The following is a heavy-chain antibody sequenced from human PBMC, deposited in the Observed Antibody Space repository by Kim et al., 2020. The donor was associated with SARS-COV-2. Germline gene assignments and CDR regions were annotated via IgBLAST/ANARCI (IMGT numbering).Heavy chain of an antibody. D-gene: IGHD1-7*01. CDR3: AKDEGITGTLLSLGPYYYYYGMDV. Sequence: GGSLRLSCAASGFTFSSYGMHWVRQAPGKGLEWVAVISYDGSNKYYADSVKGRFTISRDNSKNTLYLQMNSLRAEDTAVYYCAKDEGITGTLLSLGPYYYYYGMDVWGQGTTVTVSS. CDR2: ISYDGSNK. CDR1: GFTFSSYG. J-gene: IGHJ6*02. V-gene: IGHV3-30*18.